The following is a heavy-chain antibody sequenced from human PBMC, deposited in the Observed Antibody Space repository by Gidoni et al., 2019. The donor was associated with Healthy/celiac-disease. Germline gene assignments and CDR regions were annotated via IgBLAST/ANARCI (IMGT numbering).Heavy chain of an antibody. CDR1: GGPFSSYA. V-gene: IGHV1-69*04. Sequence: QVQLVQSGAEVKKPGSSVKVSCKASGGPFSSYAISWVRQAPGQGLEWMGRIIPILGIANYAQKFQGRVTITADKSTSTAYMELSSLRSEDTAVYYCARDGDGYNPYYFDYWGQGTLVTVSS. D-gene: IGHD5-12*01. J-gene: IGHJ4*02. CDR2: IIPILGIA. CDR3: ARDGDGYNPYYFDY.